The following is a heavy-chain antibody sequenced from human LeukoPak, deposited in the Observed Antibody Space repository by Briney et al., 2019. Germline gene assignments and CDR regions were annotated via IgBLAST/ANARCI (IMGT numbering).Heavy chain of an antibody. CDR3: AREKAYYDGSGYYSLFDY. CDR2: IRGDGGST. CDR1: GFTFSSYA. Sequence: GGSLRLSCAASGFTFSSYAMSWVRQAPGWGLEWVSAIRGDGGSTYYADSVKGRFTISRDNSKNTLYLQTNSLRAEDTAVYYCAREKAYYDGSGYYSLFDYWGQGTLVTVSS. V-gene: IGHV3-23*01. D-gene: IGHD3-22*01. J-gene: IGHJ4*02.